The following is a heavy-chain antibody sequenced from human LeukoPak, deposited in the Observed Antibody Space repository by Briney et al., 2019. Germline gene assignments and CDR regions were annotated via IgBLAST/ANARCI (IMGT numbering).Heavy chain of an antibody. J-gene: IGHJ4*02. CDR2: ISSSSSTI. CDR1: GFTFSSYS. Sequence: GGSLRLSCAASGFTFSSYSMNWVRQAPGKGLEWVSYISSSSSTIYYADSVKGRFTISRDNAKNSLYLQMNSLRAEDTAVYYCAKGQELLLFDYWGQGTLVTVSS. CDR3: AKGQELLLFDY. V-gene: IGHV3-48*04. D-gene: IGHD1-26*01.